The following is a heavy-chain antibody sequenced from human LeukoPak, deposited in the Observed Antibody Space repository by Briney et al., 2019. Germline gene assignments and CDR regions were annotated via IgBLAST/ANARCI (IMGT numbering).Heavy chain of an antibody. D-gene: IGHD3-10*01. V-gene: IGHV4-61*02. J-gene: IGHJ6*03. Sequence: SETLSLTCTVSGDSINSGIYYWGWVRQPAGKGLEWIGRIYTSGSTNYNPSLKRRVTMSVDTSKNQFSLKLSSVPAADTAVYYCARTYYYGSGSYYLVFYYMDVWGKGTTVTISS. CDR1: GDSINSGIYY. CDR3: ARTYYYGSGSYYLVFYYMDV. CDR2: IYTSGST.